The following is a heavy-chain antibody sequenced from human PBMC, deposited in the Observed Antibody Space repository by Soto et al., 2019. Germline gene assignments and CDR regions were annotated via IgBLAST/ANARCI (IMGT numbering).Heavy chain of an antibody. CDR2: IYYIGST. Sequence: QVQLQESGPGLVKPSQTLSLTCAVSGGSISSGGYYWSWIRQHPGKGLEWIGYIYYIGSTYYNPSLKRRVPISVATSKNQVSLKLSSVTAADTAVYYCARDLRFGDYYCMDVWGQGPTVTVSS. J-gene: IGHJ6*02. D-gene: IGHD3-10*01. CDR1: GGSISSGGYY. CDR3: ARDLRFGDYYCMDV. V-gene: IGHV4-31*11.